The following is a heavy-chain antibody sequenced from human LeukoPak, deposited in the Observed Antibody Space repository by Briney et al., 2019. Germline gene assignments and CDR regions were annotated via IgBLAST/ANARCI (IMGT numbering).Heavy chain of an antibody. CDR3: ATAYYYDTSVYADAFDI. J-gene: IGHJ3*02. D-gene: IGHD3-22*01. V-gene: IGHV4-34*01. CDR1: GESFDGYY. CDR2: INHVGIT. Sequence: SETLSLTCAVYGESFDGYYWSWIRQSPGKGLEWIGHINHVGITNHNPSLKSRVTISVDTSKNQFSLKLSSVTAADTAVYYCATAYYYDTSVYADAFDIWGQGTMVTVSS.